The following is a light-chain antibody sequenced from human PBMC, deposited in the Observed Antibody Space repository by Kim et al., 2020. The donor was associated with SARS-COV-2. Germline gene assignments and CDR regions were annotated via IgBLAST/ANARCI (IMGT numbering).Light chain of an antibody. CDR3: SSYGGRNSLV. CDR2: GVN. V-gene: IGLV2-8*01. CDR1: SSDVGGYNY. Sequence: QSALTQPPSASGSPGQSVTISCTGTSSDVGGYNYVSWYQQHPGKAPKLIIYGVNKRPSGVPDRFSGSKSGTTASLIVTGLQAEDEADYYCSSYGGRNSLVFGGGTQLTVL. J-gene: IGLJ2*01.